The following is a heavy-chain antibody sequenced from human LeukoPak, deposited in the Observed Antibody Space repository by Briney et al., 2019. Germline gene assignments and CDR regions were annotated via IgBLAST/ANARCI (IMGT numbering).Heavy chain of an antibody. CDR2: VWADGGRK. CDR3: AKGFLARGFPMDY. CDR1: GFVFRSYG. Sequence: PGGSLRLSCAASGFVFRSYGVHWVRQLPGKGLEWVAFVWADGGRKVYADSVRGRFTISRDNFQNAVHLQMNSLEIEDTAVYYCAKGFLARGFPMDYWGRGTLVTVS. J-gene: IGHJ4*02. D-gene: IGHD3-3*01. V-gene: IGHV3-30*02.